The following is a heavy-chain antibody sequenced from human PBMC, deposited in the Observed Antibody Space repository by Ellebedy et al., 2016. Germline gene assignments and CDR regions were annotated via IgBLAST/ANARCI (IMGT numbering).Heavy chain of an antibody. V-gene: IGHV3-48*04. CDR1: GFTFSTYP. D-gene: IGHD3-10*01. CDR3: ARETMIRGVYYFDY. Sequence: GESLKISCAASGFTFSTYPMNWVRQAPGKGLEWLSYISYESSTIYYADSVEGRFTISRDNAKSSVALEMNSLRAGDTAVYYCARETMIRGVYYFDYWGQGTLVTVSS. CDR2: ISYESSTI. J-gene: IGHJ4*02.